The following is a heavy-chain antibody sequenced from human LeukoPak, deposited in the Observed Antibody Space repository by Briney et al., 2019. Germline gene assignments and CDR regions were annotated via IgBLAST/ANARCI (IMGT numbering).Heavy chain of an antibody. V-gene: IGHV3-48*03. CDR2: ISSSGSTI. CDR1: GFTVSSSY. CDR3: ARESGLGVISPYCDY. Sequence: LPGGSLRLSCTASGFTVSSSYMSWVGQAPGKGPEWVSYISSSGSTIKYADSVKGRFTTSRDNAKNSLYLQMNSLRAEDTAVYYCARESGLGVISPYCDYWGQGSLVTVSS. J-gene: IGHJ4*02. D-gene: IGHD2-21*01.